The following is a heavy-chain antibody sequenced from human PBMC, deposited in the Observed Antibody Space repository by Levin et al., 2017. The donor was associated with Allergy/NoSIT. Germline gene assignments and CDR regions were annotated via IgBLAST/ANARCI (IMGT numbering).Heavy chain of an antibody. CDR3: VTKWGGEYDIPWFDF. V-gene: IGHV3-9*01. J-gene: IGHJ4*02. D-gene: IGHD7-27*01. CDR1: GFTFDDYA. Sequence: LAGGSLRLSCAASGFTFDDYAMHWVRQPPGRGLEWVSSIASNGGRIVYADSVKGRFTISRDNAKNSVYLEMSSLRREDTALYYCVTKWGGEYDIPWFDFWGQGTLVTVSS. CDR2: IASNGGRI.